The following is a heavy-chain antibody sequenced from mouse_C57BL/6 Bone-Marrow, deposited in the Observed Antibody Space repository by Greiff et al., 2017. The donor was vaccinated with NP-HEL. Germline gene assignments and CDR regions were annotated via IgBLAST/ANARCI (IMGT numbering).Heavy chain of an antibody. CDR3: ARGAVTTGALYAMDY. J-gene: IGHJ4*01. CDR2: IHPNSGST. CDR1: GYTFTSYW. V-gene: IGHV1-64*01. Sequence: QVQLKQPGAELVKPGASVKLSCKASGYTFTSYWMHWVKQRPGQGLEWIGMIHPNSGSTNYNEKFKSKATLTVDKSSSTAYMQLSSLTSEDSAVYYCARGAVTTGALYAMDYWGQGTSVTVSS. D-gene: IGHD2-2*01.